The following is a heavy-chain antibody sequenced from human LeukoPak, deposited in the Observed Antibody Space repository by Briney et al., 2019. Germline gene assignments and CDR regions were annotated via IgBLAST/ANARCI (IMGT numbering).Heavy chain of an antibody. D-gene: IGHD5-18*01. CDR2: ISSSGSTI. CDR1: GFTFSSYE. Sequence: PGGSLRLSCAASGFTFSSYEMNWVRQAPGKGLEWVSYISSSGSTIYYADSVKGRFTISRDNAKNSLYLQMNSLRAEDTAVYYCARDGTAMVNGYWGQGTLVTVSS. J-gene: IGHJ4*02. V-gene: IGHV3-48*03. CDR3: ARDGTAMVNGY.